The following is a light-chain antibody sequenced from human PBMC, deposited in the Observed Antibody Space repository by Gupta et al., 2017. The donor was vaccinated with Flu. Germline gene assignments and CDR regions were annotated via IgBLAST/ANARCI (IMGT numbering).Light chain of an antibody. J-gene: IGLJ3*02. CDR2: EVT. Sequence: QSALTQPASVSGSPGPSITIYCTGTSSDVGGYNYVSWYQQHPGKAPKLMIYEVTDRPSGVSNRFSGSKSGNTASLTISGLQAEDEADYFCASYTTTSTWVFGGGTKLTVL. V-gene: IGLV2-14*01. CDR3: ASYTTTSTWV. CDR1: SSDVGGYNY.